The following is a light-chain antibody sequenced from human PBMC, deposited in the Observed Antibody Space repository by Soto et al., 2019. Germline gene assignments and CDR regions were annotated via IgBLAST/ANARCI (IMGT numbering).Light chain of an antibody. CDR1: RSLVYSDGNTS. V-gene: IGKV2-30*01. CDR3: MQATQWPHT. Sequence: DVVMTQSPLPLPVTLGQPASISCRSSRSLVYSDGNTSLNWFQQRPGQSPRRLIFEVSNRDSGVPDRFCGSASGTDFKLKISRVEAEDVGVYYCMQATQWPHTFGQGTRWIS. CDR2: EVS. J-gene: IGKJ1*01.